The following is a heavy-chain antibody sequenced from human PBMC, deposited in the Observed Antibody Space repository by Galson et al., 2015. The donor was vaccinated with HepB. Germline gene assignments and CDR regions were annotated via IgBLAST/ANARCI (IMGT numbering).Heavy chain of an antibody. Sequence: ETLSLTCTVSGASISSYYWTWIRQPPGKGLEWIGHIYHSGYTKYNPSLKRQVTISMDTSNNQFSLRLTFVTAADTAVYYCARNQYSSSPHFHYWGRGTLLTVSS. CDR3: ARNQYSSSPHFHY. CDR2: IYHSGYT. D-gene: IGHD6-6*01. J-gene: IGHJ4*02. V-gene: IGHV4-59*01. CDR1: GASISSYY.